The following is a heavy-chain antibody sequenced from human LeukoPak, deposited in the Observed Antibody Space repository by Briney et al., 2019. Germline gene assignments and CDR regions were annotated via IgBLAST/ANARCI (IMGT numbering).Heavy chain of an antibody. V-gene: IGHV3-23*01. CDR3: AKGENDAFDI. CDR2: ISGSDSST. J-gene: IGHJ3*02. CDR1: GFTFSSYA. Sequence: GGSLRLSCAASGFTFSSYAMNWVRQAPGKGLEWVSAISGSDSSTFYADSVKGRFTISRDNSKNTLYLQMNSLRAEDTAVYYCAKGENDAFDIWGPGTMVTVSS.